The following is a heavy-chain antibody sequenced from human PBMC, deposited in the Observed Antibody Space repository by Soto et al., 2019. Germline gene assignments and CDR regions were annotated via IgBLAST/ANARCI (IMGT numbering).Heavy chain of an antibody. V-gene: IGHV1-69*13. CDR1: GGTFSSYA. CDR2: IIPIFGTA. J-gene: IGHJ6*02. CDR3: ARDYGSGSYYNFYYYGMDV. D-gene: IGHD3-10*01. Sequence: SVKVSCKASGGTFSSYAISWVRQAPGQGLEWMGGIIPIFGTANYAQKFQGRVTITADESTSTAYMELSSLRSEDTAVYYCARDYGSGSYYNFYYYGMDVGGQGTTVTVSS.